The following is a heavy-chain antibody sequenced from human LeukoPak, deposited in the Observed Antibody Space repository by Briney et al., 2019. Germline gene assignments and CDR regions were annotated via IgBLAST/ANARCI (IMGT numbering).Heavy chain of an antibody. D-gene: IGHD3-22*01. CDR3: ARDYSSAYYPPGYLDY. J-gene: IGHJ4*02. Sequence: GGSLRLSCAASGFLFSRYGMHCVPQAPGKGLEGVVVTWCDGSDKFSPDSLKGRFTISHDNAKITLDPEIYNLRAEDTALYYCARDYSSAYYPPGYLDYCGQGTLVTVSS. CDR1: GFLFSRYG. V-gene: IGHV3-33*01. CDR2: TWCDGSDK.